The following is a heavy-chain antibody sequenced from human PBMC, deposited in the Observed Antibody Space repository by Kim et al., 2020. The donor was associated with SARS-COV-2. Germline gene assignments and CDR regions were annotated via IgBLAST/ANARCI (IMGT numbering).Heavy chain of an antibody. V-gene: IGHV4-31*03. CDR3: ARGIEGAPEY. J-gene: IGHJ4*02. CDR1: GGSISSGCCN. D-gene: IGHD1-26*01. CDR2: ICYSGNT. Sequence: SETLSLTCTVSGGSISSGCCNWSWLRPRTGQGLDWRGYICYSGNTYYNPSLKSRVTISADTSKNQFSLKLVSVTAAATAVYYCARGIEGAPEYWGQGTLVTVSS.